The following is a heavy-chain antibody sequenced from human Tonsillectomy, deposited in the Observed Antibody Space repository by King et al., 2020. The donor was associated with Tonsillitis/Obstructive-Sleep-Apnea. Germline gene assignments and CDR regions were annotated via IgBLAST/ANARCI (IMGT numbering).Heavy chain of an antibody. V-gene: IGHV3-30*18. CDR1: GFTFSSYG. CDR3: VKDDSSGYYYVDY. J-gene: IGHJ4*02. D-gene: IGHD3-22*01. Sequence: QLVQSGGGVVQPGRSLRLSCAASGFTFSSYGMHWVRQAPGKGLEWVALILYDGSNQYYEDSVKGRFAISRDDSKNTLYLQMNSMRVEDTAVYYCVKDDSSGYYYVDYWGQGTLVTVSS. CDR2: ILYDGSNQ.